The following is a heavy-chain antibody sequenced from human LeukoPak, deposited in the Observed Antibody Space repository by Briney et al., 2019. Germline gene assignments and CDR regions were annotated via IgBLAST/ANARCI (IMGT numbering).Heavy chain of an antibody. CDR2: IYYSGST. V-gene: IGHV4-39*01. Sequence: ASETLSLTCTVSGGSISSSSYYWGWIRQPPGKGLEWIGSIYYSGSTYYNPSLKSRVTISVDTPKNQFSLKLSSVTAADTAVYYCARHFNAYYYDSSGYATDYWGQGTLVTVSS. CDR1: GGSISSSSYY. J-gene: IGHJ4*02. D-gene: IGHD3-22*01. CDR3: ARHFNAYYYDSSGYATDY.